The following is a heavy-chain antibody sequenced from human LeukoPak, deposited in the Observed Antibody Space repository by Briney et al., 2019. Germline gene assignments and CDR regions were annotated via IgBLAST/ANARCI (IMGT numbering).Heavy chain of an antibody. Sequence: ASVKVSCKVSGYTLTELSMHWVRQAPGKGLEWMGGFDPGDGETIYAQKFQGRVTMTEDTSTDTAYMELSSLRSEDTAVYYCATVMIVPPHNWFDPWGQGTLVTVSS. CDR2: FDPGDGET. V-gene: IGHV1-24*01. J-gene: IGHJ5*02. D-gene: IGHD3-22*01. CDR1: GYTLTELS. CDR3: ATVMIVPPHNWFDP.